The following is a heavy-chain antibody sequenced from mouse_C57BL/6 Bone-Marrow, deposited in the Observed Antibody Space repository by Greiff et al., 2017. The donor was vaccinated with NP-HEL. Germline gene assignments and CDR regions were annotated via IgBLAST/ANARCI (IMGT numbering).Heavy chain of an antibody. CDR3: ALDGYYDYFDV. J-gene: IGHJ1*03. CDR1: GYTFTSYW. Sequence: QVQLQQPGAELVKPGASVKLSCKASGYTFTSYWMQWVKQRPGQGLEWIGEIDPSDSYTNYNQKFKGKATLTVDTSSSTAYMQLSSLTSEDSAVYYCALDGYYDYFDVWGTGTTVTVSS. CDR2: IDPSDSYT. V-gene: IGHV1-50*01. D-gene: IGHD2-3*01.